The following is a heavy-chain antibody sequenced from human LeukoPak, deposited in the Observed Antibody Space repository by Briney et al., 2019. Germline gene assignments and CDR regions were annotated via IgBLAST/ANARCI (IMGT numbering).Heavy chain of an antibody. CDR3: ARDGLGSYDY. Sequence: PGRSLILSCAASGFAFSDYTINWVRQAPGKGLEWVSSISSNSRYIYYADSVMGRLSVSRDNAKNSVYLQMNSLRTEDTAVYYCARDGLGSYDYWGQGTLVTVSS. CDR1: GFAFSDYT. CDR2: ISSNSRYI. D-gene: IGHD3-10*01. V-gene: IGHV3-21*01. J-gene: IGHJ4*02.